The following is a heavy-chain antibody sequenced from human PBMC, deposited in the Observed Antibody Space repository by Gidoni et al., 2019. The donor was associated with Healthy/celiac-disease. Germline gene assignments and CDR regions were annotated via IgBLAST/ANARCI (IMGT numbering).Heavy chain of an antibody. CDR3: ARVIYDYGDLRALGY. Sequence: QVQLVQSGAESKNPGASVKVSCKASRYTFTGYYMHCVRQVPGQGLEWMGRINPDSGGTNYAQKFQGRVTMTRETSISTAYMELSRLRSDDTAVYYCARVIYDYGDLRALGYWGQGTLVTVSS. CDR1: RYTFTGYY. V-gene: IGHV1-2*06. D-gene: IGHD4-17*01. CDR2: INPDSGGT. J-gene: IGHJ4*02.